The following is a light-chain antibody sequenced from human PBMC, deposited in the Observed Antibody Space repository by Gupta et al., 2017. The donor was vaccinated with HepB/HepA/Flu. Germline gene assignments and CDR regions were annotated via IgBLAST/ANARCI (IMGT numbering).Light chain of an antibody. J-gene: IGLJ2*01. Sequence: QSVLTQPPSVSGAPGQRITISCTGGSSNIGAGYDVHWYQKLPGRAPKLLLYGNNIRPAGVPNRFSGSRSGTSASLAITGPQAEDEADYYCQSYDSDLGQGVFGGGTKLTVL. CDR2: GNN. CDR3: QSYDSDLGQGV. V-gene: IGLV1-40*01. CDR1: SSNIGAGYD.